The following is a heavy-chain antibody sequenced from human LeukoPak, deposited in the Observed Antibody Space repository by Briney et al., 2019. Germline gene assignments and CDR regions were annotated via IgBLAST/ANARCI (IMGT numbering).Heavy chain of an antibody. CDR2: IRFDGSNVGSNV. V-gene: IGHV3-30*02. Sequence: HSGGSLRLSCATSGFTFSTYGMHWVRQAPGKGLEWVAFIRFDGSNVGSNVYYADSVKGRFTISRDNSKNTLYLQMNSLRTEDTAVYYCAKDLFAMTQWEQLGSWGQGTLVTVSS. CDR1: GFTFSTYG. J-gene: IGHJ5*02. D-gene: IGHD1-26*01. CDR3: AKDLFAMTQWEQLGS.